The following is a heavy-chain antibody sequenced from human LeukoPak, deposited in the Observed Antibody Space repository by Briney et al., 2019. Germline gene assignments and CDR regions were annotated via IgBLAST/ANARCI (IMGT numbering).Heavy chain of an antibody. J-gene: IGHJ4*02. CDR2: IRNKVNSYST. CDR3: ASFSGSHDY. Sequence: GGSLRLSCAASGFIFSDHYMDWVRQAPGKGLEHVARIRNKVNSYSTEHAASMKGRFTISRDDSKNSLYLQMNSLETEDTAVYYCASFSGSHDYWGQGTLVTVSS. D-gene: IGHD1-26*01. V-gene: IGHV3-72*01. CDR1: GFIFSDHY.